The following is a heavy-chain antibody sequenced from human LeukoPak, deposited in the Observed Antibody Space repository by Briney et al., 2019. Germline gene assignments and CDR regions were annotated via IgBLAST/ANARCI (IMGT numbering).Heavy chain of an antibody. J-gene: IGHJ4*02. Sequence: GGSLRLSCAASGFTFDDYAMHWVRQAPGKGLEWVSGISWNSGSIGYADSVKGRFTISRDNAKNSLYLQMNSLRAEDMALYYCAKGSYGSGSYPDYWGQGTLVTVSS. V-gene: IGHV3-9*03. CDR2: ISWNSGSI. CDR1: GFTFDDYA. CDR3: AKGSYGSGSYPDY. D-gene: IGHD3-10*01.